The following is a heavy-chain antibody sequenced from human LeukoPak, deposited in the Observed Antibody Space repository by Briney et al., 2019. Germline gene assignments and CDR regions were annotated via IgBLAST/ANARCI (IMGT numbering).Heavy chain of an antibody. CDR2: IIPIFGTA. V-gene: IGHV1-69*13. D-gene: IGHD6-6*01. J-gene: IGHJ5*02. CDR3: AREVGSRRFDP. CDR1: GGTFSSYA. Sequence: ASVKVSCKASGGTFSSYAISWVRQAPGQGLEWMGGIIPIFGTANYAQKFQGRVTITADESTSTAYMELSSLRSVDTAVYYCAREVGSRRFDPWGQGTLVTVSS.